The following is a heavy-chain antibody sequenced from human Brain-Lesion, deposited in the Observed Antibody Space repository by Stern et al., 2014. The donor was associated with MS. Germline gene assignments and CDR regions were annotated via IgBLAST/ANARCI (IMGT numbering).Heavy chain of an antibody. Sequence: VQLQESGGDLVQPGGSLRLSCTASGFTFSTYWMHWVRQAPGKGLVWVSRINGDGSRTSYADSVKGRFTISRDNAKNTLYVQMNSLRVEDTAVYYCARANVDTWDWFDPWGQGTLVTVSS. CDR2: INGDGSRT. V-gene: IGHV3-74*01. CDR3: ARANVDTWDWFDP. D-gene: IGHD5-18*01. CDR1: GFTFSTYW. J-gene: IGHJ5*02.